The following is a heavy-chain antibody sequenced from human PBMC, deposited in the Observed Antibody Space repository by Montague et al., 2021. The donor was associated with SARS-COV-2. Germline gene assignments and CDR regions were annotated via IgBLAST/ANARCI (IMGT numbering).Heavy chain of an antibody. D-gene: IGHD2-21*02. CDR2: IYHSGNT. CDR3: ARDLLPPLTALNTNFLGLDV. V-gene: IGHV4-59*01. CDR1: GGFISSSY. J-gene: IGHJ6*02. Sequence: SETLSLTCTVSGGFISSSYWSWIRQPPGKGLEWIGYIYHSGNTNYNPSLKSRVTISIDTSMNQFSLSLSSMTASATAVYFCARDLLPPLTALNTNFLGLDVWGRGTTVTVSS.